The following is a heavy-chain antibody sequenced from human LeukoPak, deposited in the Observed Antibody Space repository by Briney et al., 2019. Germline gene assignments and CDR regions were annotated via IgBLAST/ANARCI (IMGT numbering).Heavy chain of an antibody. Sequence: GGSLRLSCAASGFTFSSYAMSWVRQAPGKGLEWVSDISGSGGSTYYAAPVKGRSTFSRANSKNTLYLQMNSLRAEDTAVYYCAKDYDYGSGSYSWFDPWGQGTLVTVSS. CDR1: GFTFSSYA. J-gene: IGHJ5*02. D-gene: IGHD3-10*01. V-gene: IGHV3-23*01. CDR3: AKDYDYGSGSYSWFDP. CDR2: ISGSGGST.